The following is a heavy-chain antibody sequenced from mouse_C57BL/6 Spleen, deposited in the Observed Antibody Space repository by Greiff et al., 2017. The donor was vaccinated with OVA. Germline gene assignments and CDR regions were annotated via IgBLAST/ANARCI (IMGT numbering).Heavy chain of an antibody. CDR2: INTSNGGT. CDR1: GYTFTSYW. J-gene: IGHJ3*01. V-gene: IGHV1-53*01. Sequence: QVQLQQPGTELVKPGASVKLSCKASGYTFTSYWMHWVKQRPGQGLEWIGNINTSNGGTNYNEKFKSKATLTVDKSSSTAYMQLRSLTSEYSSVYYCARPFFYGSPWFAYWGQGTLVTVSA. CDR3: ARPFFYGSPWFAY. D-gene: IGHD1-1*01.